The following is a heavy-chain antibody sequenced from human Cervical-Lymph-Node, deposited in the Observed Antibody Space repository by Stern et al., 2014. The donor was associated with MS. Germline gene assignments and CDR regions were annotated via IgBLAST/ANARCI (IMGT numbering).Heavy chain of an antibody. J-gene: IGHJ4*02. D-gene: IGHD3-10*01. V-gene: IGHV5-51*01. CDR2: IYPGDSDT. CDR3: VRVGEGAPVTGYFDH. CDR1: GYRFNTYW. Sequence: VQLVQSGAEVKKPGESLKISCKASGYRFNTYWIGWVRQMPGKGLEFMGIIYPGDSDTRNSPSFQGQVTISADKSISTAYLQWSSLKASDTAMYYCVRVGEGAPVTGYFDHWGQGTLLTVSS.